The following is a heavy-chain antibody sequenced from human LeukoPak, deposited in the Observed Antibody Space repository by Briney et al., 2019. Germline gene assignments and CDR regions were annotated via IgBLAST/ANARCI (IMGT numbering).Heavy chain of an antibody. CDR1: GYTFTSYK. CDR2: ISSYNGNT. V-gene: IGHV1-18*01. CDR3: ERNDGTYGLPFDI. D-gene: IGHD1-26*01. Sequence: ASVKVSCKASGYTFTSYKISWVRQAPGQGLEWMGWISSYNGNTDYAQKFQGRVTVTIDTSTSTAYMELRSLRYDDTALYYCERNDGTYGLPFDIWGQGTMVTVSS. J-gene: IGHJ3*02.